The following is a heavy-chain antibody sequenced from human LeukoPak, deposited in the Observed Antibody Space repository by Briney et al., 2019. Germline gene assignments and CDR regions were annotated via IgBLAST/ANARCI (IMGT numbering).Heavy chain of an antibody. J-gene: IGHJ5*02. D-gene: IGHD3-10*01. CDR3: AKVLGYGSGSYYSTGLGWFDP. V-gene: IGHV4-30-4*01. CDR1: GGSISIGDYY. Sequence: SETLSLTCTVSGGSISIGDYYWSWIRQPPGKGQEWIGYIYYSGSTYYNPSLKSRVTISVDTSKNQFSLKLSSVTAADTAVYYCAKVLGYGSGSYYSTGLGWFDPWGQGTLVTVSS. CDR2: IYYSGST.